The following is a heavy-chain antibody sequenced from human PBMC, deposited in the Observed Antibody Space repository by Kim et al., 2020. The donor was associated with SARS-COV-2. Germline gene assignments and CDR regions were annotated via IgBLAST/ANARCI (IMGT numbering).Heavy chain of an antibody. CDR2: INHTGNI. CDR1: GGSLSGYH. CDR3: ARGYYFHS. J-gene: IGHJ4*02. V-gene: IGHV4-34*01. Sequence: SETLSLTCGVYGGSLSGYHWSWIRQPPGKGLEWIGEINHTGNISYNLSLKSRVTVSFDTSKNHFSLKLSSVTAADTAVYYCARGYYFHSCGQGTLVIFSS.